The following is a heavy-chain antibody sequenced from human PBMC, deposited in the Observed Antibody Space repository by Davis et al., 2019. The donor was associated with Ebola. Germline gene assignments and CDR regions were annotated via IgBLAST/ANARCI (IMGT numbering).Heavy chain of an antibody. CDR1: GFNFRSYG. Sequence: GESLKISCAASGFNFRSYGMHWVRQAPDKGLEWVAVIWYDGSRKYYGDSVKGRFTISRDNSKNTLYLQMNSLRAEDTAVYYCATTTIFGVVWGQGTLVTVSS. D-gene: IGHD3-3*01. CDR2: IWYDGSRK. CDR3: ATTTIFGVV. V-gene: IGHV3-30*02. J-gene: IGHJ4*02.